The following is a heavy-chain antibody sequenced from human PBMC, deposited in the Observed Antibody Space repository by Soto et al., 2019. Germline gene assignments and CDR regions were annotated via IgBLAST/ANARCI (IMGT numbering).Heavy chain of an antibody. Sequence: QVHLVQSGAEVKRPGSSVRVSCRASGGTFYTYAFTWVRQAPGQGLEWMGGITPMIGTTKYAQKFHGRVTFTADEAASTAYMELSNLRSDATAAYYCARAVSVMTSVFGFWGQGTLITVSS. CDR3: ARAVSVMTSVFGF. CDR1: GGTFYTYA. D-gene: IGHD3-10*01. J-gene: IGHJ4*02. CDR2: ITPMIGTT. V-gene: IGHV1-69*01.